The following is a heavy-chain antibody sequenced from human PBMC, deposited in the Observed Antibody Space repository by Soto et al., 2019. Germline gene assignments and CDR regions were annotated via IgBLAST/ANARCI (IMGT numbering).Heavy chain of an antibody. J-gene: IGHJ5*01. CDR1: GDSISNLDYF. V-gene: IGHV4-30-4*01. Sequence: SETLSLTCSVSGDSISNLDYFWAWIRQPPGQALEYIGYIYKSATTYYNPSFERRVAISVDTSKSQFSLNVTSVTAADTAVYFCARGRYCLTGRCFPNWFDSWGQGALVTVSS. D-gene: IGHD7-27*01. CDR3: ARGRYCLTGRCFPNWFDS. CDR2: IYKSATT.